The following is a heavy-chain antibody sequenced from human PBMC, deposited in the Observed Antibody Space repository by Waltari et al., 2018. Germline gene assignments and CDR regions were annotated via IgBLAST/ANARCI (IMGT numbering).Heavy chain of an antibody. CDR1: GVSISSYY. Sequence: QVQLQESGPGLVKPSETLSLTCTVSGVSISSYYWSWIRQPPGKGLEWIWEIYYKWDSHYNPSRKSRGTISLDTSKNQFSLTLTSVTAADTAVYYCAPYGSGSHDSWFDPWGQGTLVTVSS. J-gene: IGHJ5*02. CDR2: IYYKWDS. D-gene: IGHD3-10*01. V-gene: IGHV4-59*01. CDR3: APYGSGSHDSWFDP.